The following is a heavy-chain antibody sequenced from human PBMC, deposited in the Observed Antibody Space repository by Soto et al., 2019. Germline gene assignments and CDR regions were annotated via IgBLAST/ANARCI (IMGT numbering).Heavy chain of an antibody. J-gene: IGHJ4*02. CDR2: IYYSGST. CDR1: GGSISSGGYY. D-gene: IGHD3-22*01. CDR3: ARRARTYYYDSSGYYFDY. V-gene: IGHV4-31*03. Sequence: SETLSLTCTVSGGSISSGGYYWSWIRQHPGKGLEWIGYIYYSGSTYYNPSLKSRVTISVDTSKNQFSLKLSSVTAADTAVYYCARRARTYYYDSSGYYFDYWGQGTLVTVPS.